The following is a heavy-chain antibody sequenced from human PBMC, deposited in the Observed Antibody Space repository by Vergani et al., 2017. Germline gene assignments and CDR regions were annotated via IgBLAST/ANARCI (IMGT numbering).Heavy chain of an antibody. V-gene: IGHV3-9*01. Sequence: EVQLLESGGGLAQPGGSLRLSCEASGITFWKFGMHWVRQGPGKGLEWVSGISWNSGAVDYADSVRGRFTISRDNAKNSLFLEMNSLRAEDTAVYYCARDRVDIVATTTYYYYYYGMDVWGQGTTVTVSS. CDR1: GITFWKFG. J-gene: IGHJ6*02. CDR2: ISWNSGAV. CDR3: ARDRVDIVATTTYYYYYYGMDV. D-gene: IGHD5-12*01.